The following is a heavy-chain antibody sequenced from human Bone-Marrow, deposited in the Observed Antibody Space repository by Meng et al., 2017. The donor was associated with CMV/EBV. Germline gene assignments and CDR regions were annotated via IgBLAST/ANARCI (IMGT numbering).Heavy chain of an antibody. V-gene: IGHV1-2*02. CDR2: INPNNGDT. CDR1: GYRFSAHY. CDR3: ARDNFHLVDN. J-gene: IGHJ4*02. Sequence: ASVKVSCKASGYRFSAHYLHWVRQAPGQGLEWVGWINPNNGDTKYAEKFQGSVTMTRDTSVTTAYMVVRTLKSGDTATYYCARDNFHLVDNWGQGTLVTVSS.